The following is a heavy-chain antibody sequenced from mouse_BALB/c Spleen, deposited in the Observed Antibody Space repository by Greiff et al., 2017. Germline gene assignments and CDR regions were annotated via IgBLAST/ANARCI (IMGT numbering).Heavy chain of an antibody. CDR1: GFTFSSYA. CDR2: ISSGGST. D-gene: IGHD1-1*01. V-gene: IGHV5-6-5*01. CDR3: ARGLGITTVYFDY. Sequence: EVKLVESGGGLVKPGGSLKLSCAASGFTFSSYAMSWVRQTPEKRLEWVASISSGGSTYYPDSVKGRFTISRDNARNILYLQMSSLRSEDTAMYYCARGLGITTVYFDYWGQGTTLTVSS. J-gene: IGHJ2*01.